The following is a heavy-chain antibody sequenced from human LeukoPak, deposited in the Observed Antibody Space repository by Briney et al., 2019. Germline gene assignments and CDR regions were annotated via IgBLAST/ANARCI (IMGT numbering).Heavy chain of an antibody. J-gene: IGHJ4*02. CDR2: ISDSGGKT. D-gene: IGHD6-19*01. V-gene: IGHV3-23*01. CDR1: GFTFSSYA. Sequence: GGSLRLSCAASGFTFSSYAMSWVRQAPGKGLEWVSAISDSGGKTYYADSVKGRFTISRDNPKNTLYLQMNSLRAEDTAVYYCAKDRDSRASTQIAVAGTFDYWGQGTLVTVSS. CDR3: AKDRDSRASTQIAVAGTFDY.